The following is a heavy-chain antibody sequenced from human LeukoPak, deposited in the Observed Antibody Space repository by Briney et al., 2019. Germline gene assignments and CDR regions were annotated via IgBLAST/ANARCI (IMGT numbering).Heavy chain of an antibody. J-gene: IGHJ4*02. CDR2: ISGSGGST. CDR1: GFTFSSYA. V-gene: IGHV3-23*01. Sequence: GGSLRLSCAASGFTFSSYAMSWVRQAPGKGLEWVSAISGSGGSTHYADSVKGRFTISRDNSKNTLYLQMNSLRAEDTAVYYCARPLYDSSGYYLEIFDYWGQGTLVTVSS. D-gene: IGHD3-22*01. CDR3: ARPLYDSSGYYLEIFDY.